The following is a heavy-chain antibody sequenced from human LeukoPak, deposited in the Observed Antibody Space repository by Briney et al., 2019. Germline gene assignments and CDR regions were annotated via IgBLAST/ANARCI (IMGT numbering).Heavy chain of an antibody. CDR3: ARDLGYCSSTSCYYYYYYGMDV. D-gene: IGHD2-2*01. CDR2: ISYDGSNK. CDR1: GFTFSSYA. V-gene: IGHV3-30-3*01. Sequence: GGSLRLSCAASGFTFSSYAMHWVRQAPGKGLEWVAVISYDGSNKYYADSMKGRFTISRDNSKNTLYLQMNSLRAEDTAVYYCARDLGYCSSTSCYYYYYYGMDVWGQGTTVTVSS. J-gene: IGHJ6*02.